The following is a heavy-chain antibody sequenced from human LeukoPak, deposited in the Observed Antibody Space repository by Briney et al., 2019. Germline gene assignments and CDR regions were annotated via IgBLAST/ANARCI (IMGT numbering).Heavy chain of an antibody. J-gene: IGHJ3*02. V-gene: IGHV3-33*01. Sequence: GGPLRLSCAASGFTFSSYGMHWVRQAPGKGLEWVAVIWYDGSNKYYADSVKGRFTSSRNNCKNTLYLQMNSLRAEDTAVYYRARDWGYYDSSGDGDAFDIWGQGTMVTVSS. CDR3: ARDWGYYDSSGDGDAFDI. CDR1: GFTFSSYG. CDR2: IWYDGSNK. D-gene: IGHD3-22*01.